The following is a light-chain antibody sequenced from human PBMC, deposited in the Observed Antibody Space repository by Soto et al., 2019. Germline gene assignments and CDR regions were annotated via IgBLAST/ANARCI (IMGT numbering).Light chain of an antibody. CDR1: QRLSTY. CDR3: QQRSTWPPGYT. V-gene: IGKV3-11*01. Sequence: DIVLTQSPATLSLSPGERATLSCGASQRLSTYLAWYQQKPGQAPRPLIYDTSKRATGVPTRFSGSGSGTDFTLTISSLEAEDFAPYYCQQRSTWPPGYTFGQGTKLEIK. CDR2: DTS. J-gene: IGKJ2*01.